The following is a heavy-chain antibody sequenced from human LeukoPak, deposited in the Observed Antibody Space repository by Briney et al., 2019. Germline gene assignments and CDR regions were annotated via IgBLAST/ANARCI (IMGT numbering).Heavy chain of an antibody. V-gene: IGHV3-66*01. CDR1: GFTVSSNY. Sequence: GGSLRLSCAASGFTVSSNYMSWVRQAPGKGLEWVSIIYRDDRTLYADSVKDRFTISRDNSKKTLFLQMNSLRAEDTAVYYCARDLGSYVDSWGHGTLVTVSS. J-gene: IGHJ5*01. CDR3: ARDLGSYVDS. D-gene: IGHD5-18*01. CDR2: IYRDDRT.